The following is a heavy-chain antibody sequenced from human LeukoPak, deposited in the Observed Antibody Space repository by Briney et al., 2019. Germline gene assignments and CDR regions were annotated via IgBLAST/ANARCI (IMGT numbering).Heavy chain of an antibody. V-gene: IGHV1-46*01. CDR3: ARGRYDILTNYYYYMDV. J-gene: IGHJ6*03. CDR2: INPSGGST. D-gene: IGHD3-9*01. CDR1: GYTFTSYY. Sequence: GASVKVSCKASGYTFTSYYMHWVRQAPGQGLEWMGIINPSGGSTSYAQKFQGRVTITADESTSTAYMELSSLRSEDTAVYYCARGRYDILTNYYYYMDVWGKGTTVTISS.